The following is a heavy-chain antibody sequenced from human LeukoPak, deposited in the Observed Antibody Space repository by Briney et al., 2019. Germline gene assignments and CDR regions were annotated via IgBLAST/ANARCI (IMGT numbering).Heavy chain of an antibody. CDR2: IWYDGSNK. J-gene: IGHJ3*02. Sequence: GGSLRLSCTASGFSLSSYGMHWVRQAPGKGLEWVAVIWYDGSNKYYADSVKGRFTISRDNSKNTLYLQMNSLRAEDTAVYYCARGGTDHDAFDIWGQGTMVTVSS. D-gene: IGHD3-16*01. V-gene: IGHV3-33*01. CDR3: ARGGTDHDAFDI. CDR1: GFSLSSYG.